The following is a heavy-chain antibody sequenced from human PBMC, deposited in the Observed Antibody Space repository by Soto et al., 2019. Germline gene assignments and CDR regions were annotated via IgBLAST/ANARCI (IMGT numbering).Heavy chain of an antibody. Sequence: QVQLVQSGAEAKKPGSSVKVSCKTSGGTFSSYAISWVRQAPGQGLEWMGGIVPLFRTTNYAQKFQGRVTSTRDTSQYTVYMEVRGLRSGDTAVYYCARGGYSSTWSNLFDRSRLDVWGQGTTGPVSS. CDR1: GGTFSSYA. V-gene: IGHV1-69*06. J-gene: IGHJ6*02. D-gene: IGHD6-13*01. CDR3: ARGGYSSTWSNLFDRSRLDV. CDR2: IVPLFRTT.